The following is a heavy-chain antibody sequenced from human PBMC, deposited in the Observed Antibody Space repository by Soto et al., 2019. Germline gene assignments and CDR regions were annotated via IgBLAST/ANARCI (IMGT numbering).Heavy chain of an antibody. Sequence: VLLVESGGGLVKAGGSLRLSCAASGFIFSDYYMSWVRQAPGKGLEWVGRSRDKPQGYSTAYAASVKGRFTTSRDESKNSAYLQMNSLKTEDTAVYYCVRATYFSDSSGYTRCLDYWGQGTLVTVSS. D-gene: IGHD3-22*01. J-gene: IGHJ4*02. CDR3: VRATYFSDSSGYTRCLDY. CDR1: GFIFSDYY. CDR2: SRDKPQGYST. V-gene: IGHV3-72*01.